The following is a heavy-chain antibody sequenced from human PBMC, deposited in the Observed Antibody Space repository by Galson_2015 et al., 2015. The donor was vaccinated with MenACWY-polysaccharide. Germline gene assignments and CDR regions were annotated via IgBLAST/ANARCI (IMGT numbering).Heavy chain of an antibody. J-gene: IGHJ4*02. CDR1: GYSFISYW. Sequence: QSGAEVIKPGESLKISCKGSGYSFISYWIGWGRQMPGKGLEWMGIIYPGDSDTRYSPSFQGQVTISADKSISTAYLQWRSLKASDTAMYYCARQDSSGYYSIDYWGQGTLVTVSS. CDR3: ARQDSSGYYSIDY. CDR2: IYPGDSDT. V-gene: IGHV5-51*01. D-gene: IGHD3-22*01.